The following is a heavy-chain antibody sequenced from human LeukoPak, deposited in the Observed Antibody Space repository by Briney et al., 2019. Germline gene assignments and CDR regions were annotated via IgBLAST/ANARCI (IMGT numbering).Heavy chain of an antibody. CDR1: GFTFSSYA. J-gene: IGHJ6*03. V-gene: IGHV3-23*01. CDR3: AKLGGQQLHNYYVAV. D-gene: IGHD6-13*01. CDR2: IIDSGEST. Sequence: GGSLRLSCAASGFTFSSYAMSWVRQAPGKGLEWVSGIIDSGESTYYANFAKGRFTISRDDSNNTLYLQMNSLRAEDTAVYYCAKLGGQQLHNYYVAVCGKGTTVAVSS.